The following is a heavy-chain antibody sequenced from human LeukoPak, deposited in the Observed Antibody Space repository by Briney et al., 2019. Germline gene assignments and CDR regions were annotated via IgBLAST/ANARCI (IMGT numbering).Heavy chain of an antibody. D-gene: IGHD2-2*01. CDR3: ARGALGYCSSTSCFATQFGA. V-gene: IGHV3-64*01. J-gene: IGHJ5*02. Sequence: GGSLRVSCAASGFTFSSYAMHWVRQAPGKGLEYVSAISSNGGSTYYANSVKGRFTISRDNSKNTLYLQMGSLRAEDMAVYYCARGALGYCSSTSCFATQFGAWGQGTLVTVSS. CDR2: ISSNGGST. CDR1: GFTFSSYA.